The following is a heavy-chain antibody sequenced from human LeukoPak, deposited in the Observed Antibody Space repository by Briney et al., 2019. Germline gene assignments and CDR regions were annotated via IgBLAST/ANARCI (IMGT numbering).Heavy chain of an antibody. Sequence: GGSLRLSCAASGFTFSSYSMNWVRQVPGKGLEWVSSISSSSSYIYYADSVKGRFTISRDNAKNSLYLQMNSLRAEDTAVYYCARGGTTGPNIDYWGQGTLVTVSS. CDR1: GFTFSSYS. D-gene: IGHD4-17*01. CDR2: ISSSSSYI. V-gene: IGHV3-21*01. J-gene: IGHJ4*02. CDR3: ARGGTTGPNIDY.